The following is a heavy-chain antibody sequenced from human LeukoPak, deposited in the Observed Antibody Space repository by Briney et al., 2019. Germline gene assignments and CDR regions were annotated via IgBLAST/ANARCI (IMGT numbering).Heavy chain of an antibody. J-gene: IGHJ4*02. CDR2: IYYSGST. CDR1: GGSISSSSYY. CDR3: ARLSLGATTSLIRITMVRGVRPIDY. V-gene: IGHV4-39*01. D-gene: IGHD3-10*01. Sequence: SETLSLTCTVSGGSISSSSYYWGWIRQPPGKGLEGIGSIYYSGSTYYNPSLKSRVTISVDTSKNQFSLKLSSVTAADTAVYYCARLSLGATTSLIRITMVRGVRPIDYWGQGTLVTVSP.